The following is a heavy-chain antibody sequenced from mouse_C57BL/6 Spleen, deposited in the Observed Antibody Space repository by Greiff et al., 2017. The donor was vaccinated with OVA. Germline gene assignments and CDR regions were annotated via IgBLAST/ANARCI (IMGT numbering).Heavy chain of an antibody. CDR3: ARGKVYLPDDV. J-gene: IGHJ1*03. CDR2: IAPNSGGT. V-gene: IGHV1-72*01. Sequence: QVQLQQPGAELVKPGASVKLSCKASGYTFTSYWMHWVKQRPGRGLEWIGRIAPNSGGTKSNEKFKSKATLTVDKPSSTAYMQLSSLTSEDAAVYYCARGKVYLPDDVWGTGTTVTVAS. CDR1: GYTFTSYW. D-gene: IGHD1-1*01.